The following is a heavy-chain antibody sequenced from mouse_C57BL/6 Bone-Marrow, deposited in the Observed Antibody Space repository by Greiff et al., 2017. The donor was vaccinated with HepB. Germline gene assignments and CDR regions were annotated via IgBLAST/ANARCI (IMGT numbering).Heavy chain of an antibody. CDR3: ARSDNWGYFDY. D-gene: IGHD4-1*01. V-gene: IGHV1-69*01. CDR2: IDPSDSYT. Sequence: VQLQQPGAELVMPGASVKLSCKASGYTFTSYWMHWVKQRPGQGLEWIGEIDPSDSYTKYNQKFKGKSTLTVDKSSSTAYMQLSSLTSEDSAVYYCARSDNWGYFDYWGQGTTLTVSS. CDR1: GYTFTSYW. J-gene: IGHJ2*01.